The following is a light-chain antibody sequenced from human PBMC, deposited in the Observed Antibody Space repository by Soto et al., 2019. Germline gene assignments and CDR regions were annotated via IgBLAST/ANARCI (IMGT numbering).Light chain of an antibody. CDR2: DAS. Sequence: EIVLTQSPATLSLSPGERATLSCRASQSVSSYLAWYQQKPGQAPRLLIYDASNRATGIPARSSGSGSGTDFTLTISSLEPEDFAVYYCQQRSNWVWTFGQGTKVDIK. V-gene: IGKV3-11*01. CDR1: QSVSSY. CDR3: QQRSNWVWT. J-gene: IGKJ1*01.